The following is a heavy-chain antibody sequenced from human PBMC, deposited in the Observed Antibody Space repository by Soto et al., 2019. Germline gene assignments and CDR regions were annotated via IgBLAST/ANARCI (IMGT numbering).Heavy chain of an antibody. CDR2: FDPEDGET. CDR1: GYTLTELS. Sequence: ASVKVSFKVSGYTLTELSMHWVRQAPGKGFEWMGGFDPEDGETIYAQKFQGRVTMTEDTSTDTAYMELSSLRSEDTAVYYCAIDYNLYSNSARYALDIWGQGTMVTVSS. D-gene: IGHD6-6*01. J-gene: IGHJ3*02. V-gene: IGHV1-24*01. CDR3: AIDYNLYSNSARYALDI.